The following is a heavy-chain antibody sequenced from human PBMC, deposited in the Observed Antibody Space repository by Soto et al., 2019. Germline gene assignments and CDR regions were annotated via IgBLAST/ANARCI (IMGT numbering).Heavy chain of an antibody. CDR2: IKQDGGEK. CDR3: ARVDTVTVGYSFYFYGMDV. J-gene: IGHJ6*02. Sequence: GGSLRLSCAASGFTFGSYWMSWVRQAPGKGLEWVANIKQDGGEKYYVDSVKGRFTISRDNAKNSLYLQMSSLRAEDTAVYYCARVDTVTVGYSFYFYGMDVWGQGTTVTVSS. CDR1: GFTFGSYW. D-gene: IGHD5-18*01. V-gene: IGHV3-7*05.